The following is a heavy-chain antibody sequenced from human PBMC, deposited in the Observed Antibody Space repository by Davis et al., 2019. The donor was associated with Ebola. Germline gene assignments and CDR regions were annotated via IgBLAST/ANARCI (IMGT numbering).Heavy chain of an antibody. CDR3: ARAVGVVAPTDWFDP. V-gene: IGHV1-18*04. Sequence: ASAQVPCKASGYTFTSRGISWVRQAPGQGLEWLGWISGYTGETNYAQKFQDRVTITTDTSTRTAYMELRSLRSDDTAVYYCARAVGVVAPTDWFDPWGQGTLVTVSS. D-gene: IGHD2-15*01. CDR2: ISGYTGET. CDR1: GYTFTSRG. J-gene: IGHJ5*02.